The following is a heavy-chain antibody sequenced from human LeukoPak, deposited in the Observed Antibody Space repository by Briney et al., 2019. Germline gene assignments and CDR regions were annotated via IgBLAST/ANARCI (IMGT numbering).Heavy chain of an antibody. Sequence: SETLSLTCTVSGGSISSYYWSWIRQPPGKGLEWIGYIYYSGSTNYNPSLKSRVTISVDTSKNQFSLKLSSVTAADTAVYYCARGRSYDYVWGSYRYYYFDYWGQGTLVTVSS. CDR1: GGSISSYY. CDR2: IYYSGST. CDR3: ARGRSYDYVWGSYRYYYFDY. J-gene: IGHJ4*02. V-gene: IGHV4-59*12. D-gene: IGHD3-16*02.